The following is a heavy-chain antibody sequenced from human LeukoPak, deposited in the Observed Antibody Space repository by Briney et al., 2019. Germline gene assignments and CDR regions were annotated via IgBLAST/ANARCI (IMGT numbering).Heavy chain of an antibody. CDR2: ISAYNGNT. J-gene: IGHJ4*02. Sequence: ALVKVSCKASGYTFTSYGISWVRQAPGQGLEWMGWISAYNGNTNYAQKLQGRVTMTTDTSTSTAYMELSSLRSEDTAVYYCARESSGWYGGIFDYWGQGTLVTVSS. CDR1: GYTFTSYG. D-gene: IGHD6-19*01. V-gene: IGHV1-18*01. CDR3: ARESSGWYGGIFDY.